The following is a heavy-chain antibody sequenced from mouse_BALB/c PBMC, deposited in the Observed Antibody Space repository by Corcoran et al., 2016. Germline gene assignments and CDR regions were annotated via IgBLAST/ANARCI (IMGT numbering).Heavy chain of an antibody. V-gene: IGHV8-12*01. J-gene: IGHJ4*01. CDR1: GISLSTSGMV. Sequence: QVTLKESGLGILQPSQTLSLTCSFSGISLSTSGMVVSWIRQPSGKGLEWMAHIYWDDDKRYNPSLKSRLTNSKDTSSNQVFLKITSVDTADTATYYCARSYYGSSYYAMDYWGQGTSVTVSS. D-gene: IGHD1-1*01. CDR3: ARSYYGSSYYAMDY. CDR2: IYWDDDK.